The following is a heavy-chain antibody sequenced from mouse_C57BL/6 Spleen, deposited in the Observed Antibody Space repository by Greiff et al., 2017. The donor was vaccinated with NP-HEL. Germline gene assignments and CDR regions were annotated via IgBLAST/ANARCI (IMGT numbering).Heavy chain of an antibody. V-gene: IGHV1-19*01. Sequence: VHVKQSGPVLVKPGASVKMSCKASGYTFTDYYMNWVKQSHGKSLEWIGVINPYNGGTSYNQKFKGKATLTVDKSSSTAYMELNSLTSEDSAVYYCARSYITTVVATDYFDYWGQGTTLTVSS. CDR2: INPYNGGT. J-gene: IGHJ2*01. D-gene: IGHD1-1*01. CDR1: GYTFTDYY. CDR3: ARSYITTVVATDYFDY.